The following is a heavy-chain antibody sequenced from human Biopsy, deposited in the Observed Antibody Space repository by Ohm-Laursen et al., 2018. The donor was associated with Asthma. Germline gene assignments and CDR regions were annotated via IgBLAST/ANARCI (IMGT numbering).Heavy chain of an antibody. D-gene: IGHD6-19*01. CDR3: ARGDSSGWSHYYFDY. J-gene: IGHJ4*02. V-gene: IGHV3-23*01. CDR2: ISASGNST. Sequence: GSLRLSCSASGFRFNSYAVSWVRQAPGKGPERVSTISASGNSTYYGDSVRGRFTISRDFYKNTLYLQMDSLRAEDTAVYYCARGDSSGWSHYYFDYWGQGTLVTVSS. CDR1: GFRFNSYA.